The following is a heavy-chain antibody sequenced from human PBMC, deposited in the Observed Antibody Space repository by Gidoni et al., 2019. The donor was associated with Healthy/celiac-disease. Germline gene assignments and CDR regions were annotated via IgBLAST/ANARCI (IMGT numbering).Heavy chain of an antibody. CDR3: ARGRRRFLEWLAPVGYVGPFDY. CDR2: INHSGST. Sequence: QVQLQQWGAGLLKPSETLSLTCAVYGGSFSGYYWSWIRQPPGKGLEWIGEINHSGSTNYNPSLKSRVTISVDTSKNQFSLKLSSVTAADTAVYYCARGRRRFLEWLAPVGYVGPFDYWGQGTLVTVSS. J-gene: IGHJ4*02. D-gene: IGHD3-3*01. CDR1: GGSFSGYY. V-gene: IGHV4-34*01.